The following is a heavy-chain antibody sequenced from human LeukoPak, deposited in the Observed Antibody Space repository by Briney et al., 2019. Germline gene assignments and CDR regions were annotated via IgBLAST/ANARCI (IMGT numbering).Heavy chain of an antibody. V-gene: IGHV6-1*01. J-gene: IGHJ4*02. CDR1: GDSVSSSSAT. D-gene: IGHD3-3*01. CDR2: TYYRSKWYD. CDR3: ARGNLLRFLEPFDY. Sequence: SQTLSLTSAISGDSVSSSSATWNWIRQSPSRGLEWLGRTYYRSKWYDEYAVSVRSRITISPDTSKNQFSLQLNSVTPDDTAVYYCARGNLLRFLEPFDYWGQGTLVTVSS.